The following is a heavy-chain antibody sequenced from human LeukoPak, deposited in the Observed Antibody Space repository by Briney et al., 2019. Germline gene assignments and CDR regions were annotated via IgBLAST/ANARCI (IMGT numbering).Heavy chain of an antibody. Sequence: GGSLRLSCAASGFTFSSYAMHWVRQAPGKGLEWVAVISYDGSNKYYADSVRGRFTISRDNSKNTLYLKMNSLRAEDTAVYYCARDLGDIVVVPAAEYYYYYGMDVWGQGTTVTVSS. V-gene: IGHV3-30-3*01. CDR3: ARDLGDIVVVPAAEYYYYYGMDV. CDR1: GFTFSSYA. J-gene: IGHJ6*02. D-gene: IGHD2-2*01. CDR2: ISYDGSNK.